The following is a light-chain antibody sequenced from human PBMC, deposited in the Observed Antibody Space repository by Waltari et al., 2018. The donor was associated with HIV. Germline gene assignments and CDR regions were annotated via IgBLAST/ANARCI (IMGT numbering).Light chain of an antibody. J-gene: IGLJ3*02. CDR2: NVT. V-gene: IGLV7-43*01. CDR1: SGPVTSGSF. CDR3: LLYCGGAQHWV. Sequence: QTVVTQEPSLTVSPGGTVSLTCASSSGPVTSGSFATWFQQNPGQAPRTLIYNVTNKTSWTPGRCSGSLRGGKAARTLSGVQPEDEADYYCLLYCGGAQHWVFGGGTKLTVL.